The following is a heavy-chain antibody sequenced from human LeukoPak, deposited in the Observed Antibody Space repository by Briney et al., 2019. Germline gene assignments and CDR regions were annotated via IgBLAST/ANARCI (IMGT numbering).Heavy chain of an antibody. Sequence: GASVKVSCKASGYTFTGYYMHWVRQAPGQGLEWMGWINPNSGGTNYAQKFQGRVTMTRDTSISTAYMELSRLRSDDTAVYYCARVSGSYSVLLWFHPWGQGTLVTVSS. J-gene: IGHJ5*02. CDR2: INPNSGGT. D-gene: IGHD1-26*01. CDR1: GYTFTGYY. V-gene: IGHV1-2*02. CDR3: ARVSGSYSVLLWFHP.